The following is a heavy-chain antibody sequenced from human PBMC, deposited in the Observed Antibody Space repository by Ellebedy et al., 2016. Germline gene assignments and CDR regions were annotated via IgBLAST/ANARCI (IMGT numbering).Heavy chain of an antibody. CDR1: GFTFSSYS. Sequence: GESLKISCAASGFTFSSYSMNWVRQAPGKGLEWVSYISSSSSTIYYADSVKGRFTISRDHAKNSLYLQMNSLRAEDTAVYYCARDDKSGNDYWGQGTLVTVSS. V-gene: IGHV3-48*01. J-gene: IGHJ4*02. CDR2: ISSSSSTI. CDR3: ARDDKSGNDY. D-gene: IGHD3-22*01.